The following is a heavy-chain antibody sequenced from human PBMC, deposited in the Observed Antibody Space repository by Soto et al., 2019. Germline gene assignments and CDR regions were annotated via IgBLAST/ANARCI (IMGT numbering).Heavy chain of an antibody. Sequence: TSETLSLTCTVSGGSISSYYWSWIRQPPGKGLEWIGYIYYSGSTNYNPSLKSRVTISVDTSKNQFSLKLSSVTAADTAVYYCARWYGRSLDYWGQGTLVTVSS. CDR3: ARWYGRSLDY. V-gene: IGHV4-59*01. J-gene: IGHJ4*02. D-gene: IGHD4-17*01. CDR2: IYYSGST. CDR1: GGSISSYY.